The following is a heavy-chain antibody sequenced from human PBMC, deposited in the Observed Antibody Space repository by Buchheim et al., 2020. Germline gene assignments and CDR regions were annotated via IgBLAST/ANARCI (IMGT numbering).Heavy chain of an antibody. CDR3: ARHDYGDFEGGSFDY. CDR1: GFTFSSYE. J-gene: IGHJ4*02. CDR2: ISVSSSDTL. V-gene: IGHV3-48*03. D-gene: IGHD4-17*01. Sequence: EVQLVESGGGLVQPGGSLRLSCAASGFTFSSYEMNWVRQAPGKGLEWGSYISVSSSDTLYYADSVKGRFTLSRGNAKNSLYLQMNSLRAEDTAVYYCARHDYGDFEGGSFDYWGQGTL.